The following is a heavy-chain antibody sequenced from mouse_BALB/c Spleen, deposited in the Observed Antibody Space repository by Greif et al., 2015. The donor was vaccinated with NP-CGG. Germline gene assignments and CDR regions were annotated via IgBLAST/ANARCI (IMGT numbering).Heavy chain of an antibody. CDR2: INPSNGRT. J-gene: IGHJ3*01. D-gene: IGHD2-3*01. V-gene: IGHV1S81*02. CDR1: GYTFTSYW. CDR3: ARGGLLRSFAY. Sequence: QVQLKQSGAELVKPGASVKLSCKASGYTFTSYWMHWVKQRPGQGLEWIGEINPSNGRTNYNEKFKSKATLTVDKSSSTAYMQLSSLTSEDSAVYYCARGGLLRSFAYWGQGTLVTVSA.